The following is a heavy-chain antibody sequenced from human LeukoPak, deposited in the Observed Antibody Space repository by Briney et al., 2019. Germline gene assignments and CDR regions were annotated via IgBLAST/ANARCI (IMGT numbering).Heavy chain of an antibody. CDR2: IIPIFGTA. Sequence: SVKVSCKASGGTFSSYAISWVRQAPVQGLEWMGGIIPIFGTANYAQKFQGRVTITADESTSTAYMELSSLRSEDTAVYYCARNPLAVAGIGSYYYYGMDVWGQGTTVTVSS. J-gene: IGHJ6*02. CDR3: ARNPLAVAGIGSYYYYGMDV. CDR1: GGTFSSYA. V-gene: IGHV1-69*13. D-gene: IGHD6-19*01.